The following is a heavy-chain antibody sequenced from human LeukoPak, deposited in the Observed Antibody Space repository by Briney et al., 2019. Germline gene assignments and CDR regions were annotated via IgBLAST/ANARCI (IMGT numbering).Heavy chain of an antibody. Sequence: GESLKISCKGSGYSFTSYWIGWVRQMPGKGLEWMGIIYPDDSDTRYSPSFQGQVTISADKSITTAYLHWSSVKASDTAMYYCARHERSGNYFDYWGQGTLVTVSS. CDR2: IYPDDSDT. D-gene: IGHD1-26*01. CDR1: GYSFTSYW. CDR3: ARHERSGNYFDY. J-gene: IGHJ4*02. V-gene: IGHV5-51*01.